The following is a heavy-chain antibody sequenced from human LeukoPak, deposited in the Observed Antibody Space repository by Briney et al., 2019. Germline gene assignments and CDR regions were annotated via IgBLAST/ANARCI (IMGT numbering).Heavy chain of an antibody. Sequence: SQTLSLTCTVSGGSISSGDYYWNCIRQSPGKGLECIGYIYSSGSTYYNPSLKSRIIISIDTSKNQFSLKVNSVTPEDTAVYYCASDPRKKVLDAFDIWGQGTMVTVSS. V-gene: IGHV4-30-4*08. CDR1: GGSISSGDYY. CDR2: IYSSGST. D-gene: IGHD4/OR15-4a*01. CDR3: ASDPRKKVLDAFDI. J-gene: IGHJ3*02.